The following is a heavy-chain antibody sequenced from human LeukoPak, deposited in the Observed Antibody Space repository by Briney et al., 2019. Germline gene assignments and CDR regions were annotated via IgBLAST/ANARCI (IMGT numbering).Heavy chain of an antibody. CDR1: GFTFSSYG. CDR3: AKGFIWFGESEDAFDI. D-gene: IGHD3-10*01. CDR2: IRYDGSNK. V-gene: IGHV3-30*02. J-gene: IGHJ3*02. Sequence: PGGSLRLSCAASGFTFSSYGMHWVRQAPGKGLEWVAFIRYDGSNKYYADSVKGGFTISRDNSKNTLYLQMNSLRAEDTAVYYCAKGFIWFGESEDAFDIWGQGTMVTVSS.